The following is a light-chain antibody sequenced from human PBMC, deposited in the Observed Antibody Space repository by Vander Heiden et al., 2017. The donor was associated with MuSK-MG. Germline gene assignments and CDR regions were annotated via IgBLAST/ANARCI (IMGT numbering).Light chain of an antibody. V-gene: IGKV3-15*01. CDR3: RQYNNERET. J-gene: IGKJ1*01. CDR2: GAF. CDR1: HSVSSN. Sequence: EVVMTQYPATLSVSPGERAPLPCRASHSVSSNLAWYQQKSVLAPRLLIYGAFIRATGIPARFSGSGSGTEFILTINSLQSEDFALYFCRQYNNERETFGQGTKVEIK.